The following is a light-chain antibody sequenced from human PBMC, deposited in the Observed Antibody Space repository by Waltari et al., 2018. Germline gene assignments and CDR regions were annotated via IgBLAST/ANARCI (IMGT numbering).Light chain of an antibody. Sequence: EIVLTQSPGTLSLSPGERATLSCRASQSVSNNYLAWYQQKPGQAPRILMYGASSRATGIPDRFSGSWSGTDFSLTISRLEPEDFAVYYCQQYASSPETFGQGTKVEIK. CDR1: QSVSNNY. J-gene: IGKJ1*01. CDR3: QQYASSPET. V-gene: IGKV3-20*01. CDR2: GAS.